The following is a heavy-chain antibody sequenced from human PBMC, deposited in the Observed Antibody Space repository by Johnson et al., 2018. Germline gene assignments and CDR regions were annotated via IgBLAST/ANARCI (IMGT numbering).Heavy chain of an antibody. CDR3: AKAFGGYDYYFDI. D-gene: IGHD1-26*01. J-gene: IGHJ3*02. V-gene: IGHV1-69*12. CDR2: IIPLFDTP. CDR1: GGTFSSYV. Sequence: QVQLVQSGAEVKKPGSSVKVSCKATGGTFSSYVISWVRQAPGQGLEFMGGIIPLFDTPNYAQNFQGRVTITADESTRTAYMELSSLRSEDTAVYYCAKAFGGYDYYFDIWGQGTMVTVSS.